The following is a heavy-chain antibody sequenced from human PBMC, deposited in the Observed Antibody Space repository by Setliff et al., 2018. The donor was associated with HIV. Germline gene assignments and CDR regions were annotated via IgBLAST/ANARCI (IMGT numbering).Heavy chain of an antibody. V-gene: IGHV4-34*01. CDR2: INQSGGI. D-gene: IGHD3-22*01. CDR1: GGSFSGYY. CDR3: AGHFYGYYGSNGLPIQY. J-gene: IGHJ4*02. Sequence: SETLSLTCAVSGGSFSGYYWSWIRQPPGKGLEWIGEINQSGGINYNPSLKSRVTISIDTSKNQFSLNLSSVAAADTAVYYCAGHFYGYYGSNGLPIQYWGQGTLVTVSS.